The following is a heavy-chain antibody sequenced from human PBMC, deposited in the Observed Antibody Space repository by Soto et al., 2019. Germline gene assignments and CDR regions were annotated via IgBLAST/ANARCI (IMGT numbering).Heavy chain of an antibody. CDR1: GFTVSSNY. D-gene: IGHD1-26*01. CDR3: ARDSGLLYAFDI. V-gene: IGHV3-66*01. Sequence: GGALRLSCAASGFTVSSNYMSWVRQAPGKGLEWVSVIYSGGSTYYADSVKGRFTISRDNSKNTLYLQMNSLRAEDTAVYYCARDSGLLYAFDIWGQGTMVTVSS. J-gene: IGHJ3*02. CDR2: IYSGGST.